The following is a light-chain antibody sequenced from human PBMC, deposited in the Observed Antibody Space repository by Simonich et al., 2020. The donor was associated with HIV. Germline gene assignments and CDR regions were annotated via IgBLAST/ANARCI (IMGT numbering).Light chain of an antibody. V-gene: IGKV3-15*01. CDR1: QSVSSN. Sequence: EIVMTQSPATLSVSPGERATLSCRASQSVSSNLAWYQQKPGQAPRLLIYGASTRATGIPARFSGSGSGTEFTLTISSMQSEDFAVYYCQQYYSPPITFGQGTRLEIK. CDR2: GAS. CDR3: QQYYSPPIT. J-gene: IGKJ5*01.